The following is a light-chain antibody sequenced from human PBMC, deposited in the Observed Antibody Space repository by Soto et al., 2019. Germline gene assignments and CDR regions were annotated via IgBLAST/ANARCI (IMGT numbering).Light chain of an antibody. Sequence: QSGLTQPPSGSAAPGQKVTISCSGSGSNIGNNFVSWYQQFPGTAPKLLIYDNNKRPSGIPDRFSGSKSGTSATLGITGLQTGDEADYYCGTWDNSLSAYVFGAGTKVTVL. J-gene: IGLJ1*01. CDR2: DNN. CDR1: GSNIGNNF. CDR3: GTWDNSLSAYV. V-gene: IGLV1-51*01.